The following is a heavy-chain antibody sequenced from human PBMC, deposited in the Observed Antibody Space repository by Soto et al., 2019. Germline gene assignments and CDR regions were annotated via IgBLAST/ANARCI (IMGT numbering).Heavy chain of an antibody. CDR2: INAGNGNT. CDR3: ARDHRFGLFGELLYYFDY. Sequence: GASVKVSCKASGYTFTSYAMHWVRQAPGQRLEWMGWINAGNGNTKYSQKFQGRVTITRDTSASTAYMELSSLRSEDTAVYYCARDHRFGLFGELLYYFDYWGQGTLVTVSS. D-gene: IGHD3-10*02. CDR1: GYTFTSYA. J-gene: IGHJ4*02. V-gene: IGHV1-3*01.